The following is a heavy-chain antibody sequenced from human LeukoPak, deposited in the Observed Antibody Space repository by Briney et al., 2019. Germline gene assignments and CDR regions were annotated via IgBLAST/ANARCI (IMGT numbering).Heavy chain of an antibody. Sequence: GGSLRLSCTASGFTFSSYAMNWVRQAPGKGLEWVSAISGSGGATYYADSVKGRFTMSRDNSKNTLYLQMNSLRAEDTAVYYCAKGAYYHGSGRYFDYWGQGTLVTVSS. D-gene: IGHD3-10*01. CDR1: GFTFSSYA. CDR3: AKGAYYHGSGRYFDY. V-gene: IGHV3-23*01. J-gene: IGHJ4*02. CDR2: ISGSGGAT.